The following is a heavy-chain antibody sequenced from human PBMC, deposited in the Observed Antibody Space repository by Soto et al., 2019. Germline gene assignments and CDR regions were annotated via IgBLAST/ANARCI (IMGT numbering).Heavy chain of an antibody. CDR1: GFTFSSYS. V-gene: IGHV3-21*01. CDR2: ISSSSSYI. CDR3: ARVHPMDSSSWYVDY. Sequence: GVSLRLSCAASGFTFSSYSMNWVRQAPGKGLEWVSSISSSSSYIYYADSVKGRFTISRDNAKNSLYLQMNSLRAEDTAVYYCARVHPMDSSSWYVDYWGQGTLVTVSS. J-gene: IGHJ4*02. D-gene: IGHD6-13*01.